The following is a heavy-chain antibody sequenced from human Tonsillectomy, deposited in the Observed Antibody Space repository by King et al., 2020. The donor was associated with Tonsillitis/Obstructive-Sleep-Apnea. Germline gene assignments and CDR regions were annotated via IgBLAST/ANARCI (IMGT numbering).Heavy chain of an antibody. V-gene: IGHV1-18*01. CDR3: ARDNVVVAAANWFDP. CDR1: GYTFTSYG. CDR2: ISAYIGNT. Sequence: QLVQSGAEVKKPGASVKVSCKASGYTFTSYGISWVRQAPGQGLEWMGWISAYIGNTKYAQGRVTMTTDTSTSTVYMELRSLRSDDTAVYYCARDNVVVAAANWFDPWGQGTLVTVSS. J-gene: IGHJ5*02. D-gene: IGHD2-2*01.